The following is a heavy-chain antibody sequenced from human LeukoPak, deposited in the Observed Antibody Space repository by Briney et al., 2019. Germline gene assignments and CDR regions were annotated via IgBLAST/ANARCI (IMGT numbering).Heavy chain of an antibody. CDR3: TRDRELGY. D-gene: IGHD1-1*01. Sequence: PSETLSLTCTVSGGSISSYYWSWIRQPPGKGLEWLGCSYHRGNTLYNPSLRSRVAISVDTSKNQFSLKLTSMTAADTAVYYCTRDRELGYWGQGILVTVSS. CDR2: SYHRGNT. J-gene: IGHJ4*02. V-gene: IGHV4-59*01. CDR1: GGSISSYY.